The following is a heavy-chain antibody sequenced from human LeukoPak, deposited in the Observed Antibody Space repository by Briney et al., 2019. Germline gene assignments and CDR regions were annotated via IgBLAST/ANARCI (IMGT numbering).Heavy chain of an antibody. CDR3: ARGKVVTMVRGVIITYFDY. Sequence: ASVKVSCKASGYIFTRYSIHWVRQAPGQGLEWMGIIIPSDGSTSYAQKFQGRVTMTRDTSTSTVYMELSSLRSEDTAVYYCARGKVVTMVRGVIITYFDYWGQGTLVTVSS. CDR1: GYIFTRYS. J-gene: IGHJ4*02. D-gene: IGHD3-10*01. V-gene: IGHV1-46*01. CDR2: IIPSDGST.